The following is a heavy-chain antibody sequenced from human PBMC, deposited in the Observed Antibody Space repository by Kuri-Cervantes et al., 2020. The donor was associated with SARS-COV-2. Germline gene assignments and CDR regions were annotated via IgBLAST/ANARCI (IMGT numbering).Heavy chain of an antibody. D-gene: IGHD2-15*01. CDR2: INSDGSST. J-gene: IGHJ4*02. CDR1: GFTFSSYW. Sequence: GGSLRLSCAASGFTFSSYWMHWVRQAPGKGLVWVSRINSDGSSTSYADSVKGRFTISRDNSKNTLCLQMNSLRAEDTAVYYCAKDQHGIVVVVAAIDYWGQGTLVTVSS. V-gene: IGHV3-74*01. CDR3: AKDQHGIVVVVAAIDY.